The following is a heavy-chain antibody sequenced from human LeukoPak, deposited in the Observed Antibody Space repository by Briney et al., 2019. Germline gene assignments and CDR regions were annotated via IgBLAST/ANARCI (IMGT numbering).Heavy chain of an antibody. D-gene: IGHD3-22*01. V-gene: IGHV3-23*01. CDR2: ISPSSGT. CDR1: GFDVNDNF. J-gene: IGHJ4*02. Sequence: GGSVRLSCVASGFDVNDNFMIWVRQAPGKGLEWVSAISPSSGTFYADSVKGRFTISRDNSKNTLYLQMNSLRAEDTAVYYCARPQSSSGYYWPFDDWGQGTLVTVSS. CDR3: ARPQSSSGYYWPFDD.